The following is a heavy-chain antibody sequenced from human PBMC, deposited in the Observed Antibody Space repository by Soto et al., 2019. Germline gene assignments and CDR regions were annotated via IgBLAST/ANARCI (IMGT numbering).Heavy chain of an antibody. D-gene: IGHD2-21*02. CDR3: ARDLWGYCGADCYPLDV. Sequence: SETLSLTCTVSGGSISSYYWSWIRQPPGKGLEWIGYMYNTGSTIYNPSLKSRVTISVDTSKNQFSLKLNSVTTADTAVYYCARDLWGYCGADCYPLDVWGQGTTVTVSS. CDR2: MYNTGST. J-gene: IGHJ6*02. CDR1: GGSISSYY. V-gene: IGHV4-59*01.